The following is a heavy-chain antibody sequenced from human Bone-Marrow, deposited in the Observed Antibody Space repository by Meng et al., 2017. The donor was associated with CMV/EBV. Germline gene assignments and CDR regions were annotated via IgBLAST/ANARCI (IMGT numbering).Heavy chain of an antibody. J-gene: IGHJ6*02. V-gene: IGHV6-1*01. D-gene: IGHD3-3*01. Sequence: SETLSLTCAISGDSVSSNSAAWNWIRQSPSRGLEWLGRTYYRSKWYNDYAVSVKSRITINPDTSKNQFSLKLSSVTAADTAVYYCARDPGAHYDFWSGYYSGYYYGMDVWGQGTTVTVSS. CDR3: ARDPGAHYDFWSGYYSGYYYGMDV. CDR2: TYYRSKWYN. CDR1: GDSVSSNSAA.